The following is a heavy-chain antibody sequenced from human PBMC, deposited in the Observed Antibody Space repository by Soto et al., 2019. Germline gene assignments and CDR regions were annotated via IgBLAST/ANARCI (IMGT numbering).Heavy chain of an antibody. CDR3: ARSGSGGYPYFHH. CDR1: GFSFSNYW. V-gene: IGHV3-74*01. Sequence: GGSLRLSCAASGFSFSNYWMHWIRQVPGKGLVWVSRIDGDGDYTNYADSVKGRFTISRDNAKNTLYLQMNSLRAEDTALYYCARSGSGGYPYFHHWGQGTLVTVSS. D-gene: IGHD2-15*01. J-gene: IGHJ1*01. CDR2: IDGDGDYT.